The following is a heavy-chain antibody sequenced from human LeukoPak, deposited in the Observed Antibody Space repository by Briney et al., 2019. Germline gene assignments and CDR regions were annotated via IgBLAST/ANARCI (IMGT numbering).Heavy chain of an antibody. CDR3: TTQFDGLGGDYDVVGAFDI. CDR1: GFTFSNAW. CDR2: IKSKTDGGTT. Sequence: GGSLRLSCAASGFTFSNAWMSWVRQAPGKGLEWVGRIKSKTDGGTTDYAAPVKGRFTISRDDSKNTLYLQMNSLKTEDTAVYYCTTQFDGLGGDYDVVGAFDIWGQGTMVTVSS. J-gene: IGHJ3*02. V-gene: IGHV3-15*01. D-gene: IGHD4-17*01.